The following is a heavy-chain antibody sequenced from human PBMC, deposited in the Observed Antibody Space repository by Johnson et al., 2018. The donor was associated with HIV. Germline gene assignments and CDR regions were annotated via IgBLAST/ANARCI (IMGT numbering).Heavy chain of an antibody. V-gene: IGHV3-30*04. D-gene: IGHD1-26*01. Sequence: QVQLVESGGGVVQPGGSLRLSCAASGFTFSSYAMHWVRQAPGKGLEWVAVISYAGSNKYSADSVTVRFTISRDNSKNTRYLQMNSLRAEDTAFYYCERVEWELNAGHGFDIWGQGTMVTVSS. CDR1: GFTFSSYA. J-gene: IGHJ3*02. CDR3: ERVEWELNAGHGFDI. CDR2: ISYAGSNK.